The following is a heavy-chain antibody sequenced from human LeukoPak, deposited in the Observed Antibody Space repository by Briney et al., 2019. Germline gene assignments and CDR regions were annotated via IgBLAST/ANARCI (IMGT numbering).Heavy chain of an antibody. D-gene: IGHD4-23*01. CDR3: AEGWGSHGGNGDAFDY. CDR1: GGTFSSYA. CDR2: IIPIFGTA. Sequence: GSSVKVSCKASGGTFSSYAISWVRQAPGQGLEWMGGIIPIFGTANYAQKFQGRVTITADKSTSTAYMELSSLRSEDTAVYYCAEGWGSHGGNGDAFDYWGQGTLVTASS. V-gene: IGHV1-69*06. J-gene: IGHJ4*02.